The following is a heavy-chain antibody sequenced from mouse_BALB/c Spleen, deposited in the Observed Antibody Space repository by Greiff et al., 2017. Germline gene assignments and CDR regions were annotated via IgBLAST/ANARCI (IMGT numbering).Heavy chain of an antibody. D-gene: IGHD4-1*01. J-gene: IGHJ3*01. V-gene: IGHV1-7*01. CDR3: AKLTDPWFAY. CDR2: INPSTGYT. CDR1: GYTFTSYW. Sequence: QVQLQQSGAELAKPGASVKMSCKASGYTFTSYWMHWVKQRPGQGLEWIGYINPSTGYTEYNQKFKDKATLTADKSSSTAYMQLSSLTSEDSAVYYCAKLTDPWFAYWGQGTLVTVSA.